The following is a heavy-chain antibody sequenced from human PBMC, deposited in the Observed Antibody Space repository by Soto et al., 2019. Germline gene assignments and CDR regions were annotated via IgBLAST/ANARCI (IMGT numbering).Heavy chain of an antibody. CDR2: TYYRSKWYN. D-gene: IGHD1-7*01. J-gene: IGHJ5*02. V-gene: IGHV6-1*01. CDR1: GDSVSSNSAA. CDR3: ARAGGGRNNWNYDWCDP. Sequence: SQTLSLTCAISGDSVSSNSAAWNWIRQSPSRGLEWLGRTYYRSKWYNDYAVSVKSRITINPDTSKNQFSLQLNSVTPEDTAVYYCARAGGGRNNWNYDWCDPWGQGTLGIVSA.